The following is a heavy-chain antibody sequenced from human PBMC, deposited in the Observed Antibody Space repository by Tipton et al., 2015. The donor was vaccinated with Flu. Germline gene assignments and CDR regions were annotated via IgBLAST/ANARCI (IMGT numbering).Heavy chain of an antibody. D-gene: IGHD1-26*01. CDR1: GGPISSSSYY. Sequence: TLSLTCTVSGGPISSSSYYWGWIRQPPGKGLEWVGSIYYSGSTYYNPSLKSRVTISVDTSKNQFSLKLSSVTAADTAVYYCARAHIVGAASGFDYLGQGTLVTVSS. J-gene: IGHJ4*02. V-gene: IGHV4-39*07. CDR3: ARAHIVGAASGFDY. CDR2: IYYSGST.